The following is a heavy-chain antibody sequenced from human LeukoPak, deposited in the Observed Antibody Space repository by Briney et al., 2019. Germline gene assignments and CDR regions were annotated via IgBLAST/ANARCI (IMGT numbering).Heavy chain of an antibody. J-gene: IGHJ4*02. CDR3: ARESAAGTCDY. Sequence: GRSLRLSCAASGFTFSSYGMHWVRQAPGKGLEWVAVISYDGSNKYYADSVKGRFTISRDNSKNTLYLQMNSLRAEDTAVYYCARESAAGTCDYWGQGTLVTASS. CDR1: GFTFSSYG. V-gene: IGHV3-30*03. CDR2: ISYDGSNK. D-gene: IGHD6-13*01.